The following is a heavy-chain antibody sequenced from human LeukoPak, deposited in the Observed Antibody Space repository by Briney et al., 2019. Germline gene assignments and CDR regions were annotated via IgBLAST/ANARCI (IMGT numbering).Heavy chain of an antibody. CDR1: GFTFSSYA. D-gene: IGHD4-23*01. J-gene: IGHJ5*02. V-gene: IGHV3-30*04. Sequence: GGSLRLSCAASGFTFSSYAMHWVRQAPGKGLEWGAVISYDGSNKYYANSVKGRFTISRDNSKNTLYLQMNSLRAEDTAVYYCARATVVTPLWFDPWGQGTLVTVSS. CDR3: ARATVVTPLWFDP. CDR2: ISYDGSNK.